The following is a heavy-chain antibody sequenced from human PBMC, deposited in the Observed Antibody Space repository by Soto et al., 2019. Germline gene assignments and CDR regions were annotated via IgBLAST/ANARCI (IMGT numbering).Heavy chain of an antibody. CDR2: IYTTRSP. J-gene: IGHJ5*02. D-gene: IGHD4-17*01. CDR1: GDSVSKYY. CDR3: ARSPAYGDYANLDT. Sequence: SETLSLTCTVSGDSVSKYYWNWIRQPAGKGLEWIGRIYTTRSPNYNPSLKSRVTMSVDTSKNQFSLKLNLSSVTAADTAVYHCARSPAYGDYANLDTWGQGTLVTVSS. V-gene: IGHV4-4*07.